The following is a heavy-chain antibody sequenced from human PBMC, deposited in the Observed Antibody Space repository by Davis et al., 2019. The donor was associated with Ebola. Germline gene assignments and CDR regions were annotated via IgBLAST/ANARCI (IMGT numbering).Heavy chain of an antibody. CDR2: INSDGSST. J-gene: IGHJ6*04. V-gene: IGHV3-74*01. Sequence: GESLKISCAASGFTFSSYWMHWVRQAPGKGLVWVSRINSDGSSTSYADSVKGRFTISRDNAKNTLYLQMNSLRAEDTAVYYCASIPMITFGGVIALPDYYYGMDVWGKGTTVTVSS. D-gene: IGHD3-16*02. CDR1: GFTFSSYW. CDR3: ASIPMITFGGVIALPDYYYGMDV.